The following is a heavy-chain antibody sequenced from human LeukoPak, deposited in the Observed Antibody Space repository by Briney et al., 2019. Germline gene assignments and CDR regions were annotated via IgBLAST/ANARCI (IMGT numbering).Heavy chain of an antibody. CDR1: GGTFSSYA. Sequence: GASVKVSCKASGGTFSSYAISWVRKAPGQGLEWMGGIIPIFGTANYAQKFQGRVTIPADESPSTAYMELSSLRSEDTAVYYCARESGIAAAHYYYCYGMDFWGQGTTVTVSS. CDR3: ARESGIAAAHYYYCYGMDF. J-gene: IGHJ6*02. CDR2: IIPIFGTA. D-gene: IGHD6-25*01. V-gene: IGHV1-69*13.